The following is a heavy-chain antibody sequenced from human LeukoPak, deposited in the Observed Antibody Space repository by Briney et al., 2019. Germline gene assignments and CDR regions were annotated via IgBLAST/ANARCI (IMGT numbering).Heavy chain of an antibody. V-gene: IGHV4-61*02. D-gene: IGHD1-26*01. CDR1: GGSISSGSYY. J-gene: IGHJ2*01. CDR2: IYTSGST. CDR3: ARWNTPDYPRIVGYFDL. Sequence: PSQTLSLTCTVSGGSISSGSYYWSWIRQPAGKGLEWIGRIYTSGSTNYNPSLKSRVTISVDTSKNQFSLKLSSVTAADTAVYYCARWNTPDYPRIVGYFDLWGRGTLVTVSS.